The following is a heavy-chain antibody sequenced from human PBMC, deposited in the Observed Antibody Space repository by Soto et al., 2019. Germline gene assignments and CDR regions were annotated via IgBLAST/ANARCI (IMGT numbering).Heavy chain of an antibody. J-gene: IGHJ6*02. CDR1: GFTFRTYW. CDR3: ARDGSTSWYSYDYHGMDV. D-gene: IGHD5-18*01. CDR2: INLDGSEK. Sequence: EVQLVESGGGLVQPGGSLRLSCAASGFTFRTYWLSWVRQVPGKGLEWVANINLDGSEKNYVDSVTGRFTISRENARNSLYLQMSSLRAEDTALYYCARDGSTSWYSYDYHGMDVWGQGTTVTVSS. V-gene: IGHV3-7*05.